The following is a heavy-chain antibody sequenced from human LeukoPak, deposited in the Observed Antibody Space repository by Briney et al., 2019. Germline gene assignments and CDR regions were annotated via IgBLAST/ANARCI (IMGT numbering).Heavy chain of an antibody. V-gene: IGHV4-4*07. CDR1: GGSISSYY. CDR2: IYTSGST. D-gene: IGHD3-10*01. CDR3: ARERFGEPEVFHFDY. Sequence: SETLSLTCTVSGGSISSYYWSWIRQPAGKGLEWIGRIYTSGSTNYNPSLKSRVTMSVDTSKNQFSLKLSSVTAADTAVYYCARERFGEPEVFHFDYWGQGTLVTVSS. J-gene: IGHJ4*02.